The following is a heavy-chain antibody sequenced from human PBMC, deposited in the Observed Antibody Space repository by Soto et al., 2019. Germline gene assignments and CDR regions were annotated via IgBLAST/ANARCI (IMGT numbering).Heavy chain of an antibody. J-gene: IGHJ3*02. Sequence: QLQLQESGPGLVKPSETLSLTCTVSGGSISSSSYYWGWIRQPPGKGLEWIGSIYYSGSTYYNPSLKSRVTISVDTSKNQFSLKLSSVTAADTAVYYCARHTGGLIEDGAFDIWGQGTTVTVSS. CDR1: GGSISSSSYY. V-gene: IGHV4-39*01. D-gene: IGHD2-15*01. CDR2: IYYSGST. CDR3: ARHTGGLIEDGAFDI.